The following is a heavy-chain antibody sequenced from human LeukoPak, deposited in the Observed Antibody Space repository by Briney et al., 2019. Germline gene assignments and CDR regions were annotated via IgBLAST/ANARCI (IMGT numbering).Heavy chain of an antibody. Sequence: GGTLRLSCAASIFTFSTYGMNWVRRAPGKGLEWVSATSRSDAGKYYADSVRGRFTISRDNSRNTMYLQMNSLRVEDAAVYYCAKAPVTSCRGAFCYPFDSWGQGTLVTVSS. CDR1: IFTFSTYG. CDR3: AKAPVTSCRGAFCYPFDS. J-gene: IGHJ4*02. V-gene: IGHV3-23*01. D-gene: IGHD2-15*01. CDR2: TSRSDAGK.